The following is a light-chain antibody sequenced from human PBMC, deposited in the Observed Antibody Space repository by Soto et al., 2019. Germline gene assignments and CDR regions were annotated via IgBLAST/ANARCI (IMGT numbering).Light chain of an antibody. CDR3: AAWDDSLNGPV. CDR2: GTT. Sequence: QSVLTQPPPTSGTPGQRVTMSCSGSSSNIGGNSVNWYQHLPGAAPKLLIYGTTQRPSGVPDRFSGSKSGTSASLAISGLQSEDEADYYCAAWDDSLNGPVFGGGTKLTVL. J-gene: IGLJ2*01. V-gene: IGLV1-44*01. CDR1: SSNIGGNS.